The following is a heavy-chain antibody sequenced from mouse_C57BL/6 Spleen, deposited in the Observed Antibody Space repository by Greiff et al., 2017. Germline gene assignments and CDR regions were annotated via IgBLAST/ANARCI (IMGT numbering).Heavy chain of an antibody. CDR3: ARRGYSNYAYAMDY. J-gene: IGHJ4*01. CDR1: GFTFSDYG. V-gene: IGHV5-17*01. Sequence: EVKLMESGGGLVKPGGSLKLSCAASGFTFSDYGMHWVRQAPEKGLEWVAYISSGSSTIYYADKVKGRFTISRDNAKNTLFLQMTIRRSEDTAMYYCARRGYSNYAYAMDYWGKATSVTVSS. D-gene: IGHD2-5*01. CDR2: ISSGSSTI.